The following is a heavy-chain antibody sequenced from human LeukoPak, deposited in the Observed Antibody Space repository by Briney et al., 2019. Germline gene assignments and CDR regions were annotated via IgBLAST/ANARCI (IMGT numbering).Heavy chain of an antibody. CDR1: GFTFSGHW. D-gene: IGHD6-13*01. J-gene: IGHJ3*02. V-gene: IGHV3-74*01. CDR2: INGDGTAT. CDR3: AKDRLPGIAAAGKSDAFDI. Sequence: GGSLRLACAASGFTFSGHWMHWVRQSPGKGLVWVADINGDGTATNYAGSVKGRFTISRDNAKNSLYLQMSSLRAEDTALYYCAKDRLPGIAAAGKSDAFDIWGQGTMVTVSS.